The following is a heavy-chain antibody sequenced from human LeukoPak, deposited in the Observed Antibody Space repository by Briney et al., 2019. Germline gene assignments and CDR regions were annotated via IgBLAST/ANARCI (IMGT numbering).Heavy chain of an antibody. CDR1: GGSISSGSYY. CDR2: IYTSGST. D-gene: IGHD5-12*01. V-gene: IGHV4-61*02. J-gene: IGHJ5*02. CDR3: ASVSGYYQGWFDP. Sequence: SETLSLTCTVSGGSISSGSYYWSWIRQPAGKGLEWIGRIYTSGSTNYNPSLKSRVTISVDTSKNQFSLKLSSATAADTAVYYCASVSGYYQGWFDPWGQGTLVTVSS.